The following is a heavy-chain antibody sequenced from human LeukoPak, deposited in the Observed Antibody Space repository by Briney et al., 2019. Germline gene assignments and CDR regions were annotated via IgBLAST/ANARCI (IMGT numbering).Heavy chain of an antibody. CDR3: ARXPGPNVFDY. D-gene: IGHD1-1*01. J-gene: IGHJ4*02. V-gene: IGHV3-30*04. Sequence: GGSLRLSCAASGFTFSSYAMHWVRQAPGKGLEWVAVISYDGSNKYYADSVKGRFTISRDNSKNTLYLQMNSLRAEDTAVYYCARXPGPNVFDYWGQGTLVTVSS. CDR1: GFTFSSYA. CDR2: ISYDGSNK.